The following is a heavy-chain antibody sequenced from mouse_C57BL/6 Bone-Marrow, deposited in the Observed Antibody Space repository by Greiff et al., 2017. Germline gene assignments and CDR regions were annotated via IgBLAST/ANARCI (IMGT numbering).Heavy chain of an antibody. Sequence: QVQLQQPGAELVKPGASVKLSCKASGYTFTSYWMHWVKQRPGRGLEWMGRIDPNSGGSKYNEKFKSKVTLTVYKPSCTAYMQLNSQASEESAVYNYAHGSYSYWYCAVWGKGTTVTVSS. D-gene: IGHD1-1*02. J-gene: IGHJ1*03. CDR3: AHGSYSYWYCAV. CDR1: GYTFTSYW. CDR2: IDPNSGGS. V-gene: IGHV1-72*01.